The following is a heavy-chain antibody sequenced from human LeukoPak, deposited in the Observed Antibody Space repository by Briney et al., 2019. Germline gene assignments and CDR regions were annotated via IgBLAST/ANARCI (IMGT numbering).Heavy chain of an antibody. V-gene: IGHV4-34*01. Sequence: PSETLSLTCAVYGGSFSGYYWSWIRQPPGKGLEWIGEINHSGSTNYNPSLKSRVTISVDTSKNQFSLKLSSVTAADTAVYYCARVSRGIAACPLGTWKFDPWGQGTLVTVSS. J-gene: IGHJ5*02. CDR2: INHSGST. D-gene: IGHD6-6*01. CDR1: GGSFSGYY. CDR3: ARVSRGIAACPLGTWKFDP.